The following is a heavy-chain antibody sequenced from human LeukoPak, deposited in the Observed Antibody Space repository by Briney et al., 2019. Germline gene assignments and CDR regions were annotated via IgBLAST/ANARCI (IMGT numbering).Heavy chain of an antibody. Sequence: GASVKVSCKASGYTFTSYDINWVRQATGQGLEWMGWMNPNSGNTGYAQKFQGRVTITRNTSISTAYMELSSLRSEDTAVYSCAGSSEYFDFWSGYKGGAFDIWGRGTMVTVSS. J-gene: IGHJ3*02. D-gene: IGHD3-3*01. CDR3: AGSSEYFDFWSGYKGGAFDI. V-gene: IGHV1-8*03. CDR2: MNPNSGNT. CDR1: GYTFTSYD.